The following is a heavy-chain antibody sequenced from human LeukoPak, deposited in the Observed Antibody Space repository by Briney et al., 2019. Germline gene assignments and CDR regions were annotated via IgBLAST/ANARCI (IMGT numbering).Heavy chain of an antibody. CDR1: GFTFSSYG. CDR2: IWYDGSNK. CDR3: ARNERYYYGSGSCDY. J-gene: IGHJ4*02. Sequence: PGGSLRLSCAASGFTFSSYGMHWVRQAPGKGLEWVAVIWYDGSNKYYADSVKGRFTISRDNSKNTLYLQMNSLRAEDTAVYYCARNERYYYGSGSCDYWGQGTLVTVSS. D-gene: IGHD3-10*01. V-gene: IGHV3-33*08.